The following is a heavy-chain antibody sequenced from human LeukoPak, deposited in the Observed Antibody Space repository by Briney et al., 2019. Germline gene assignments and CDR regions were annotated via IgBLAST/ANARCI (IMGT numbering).Heavy chain of an antibody. J-gene: IGHJ4*02. D-gene: IGHD5-18*01. V-gene: IGHV3-30*04. CDR2: TTFDGRNN. CDR1: GFTFRLFA. Sequence: PGRSLRLSCAASGFTFRLFAMHWVRQGPGKGLEWVAVTTFDGRNNYYAESVKGRFNISRDNSKNTLYLEMKSLKAEDTAVYYCARDFSDVDTVPPEWGQGTLVIVSS. CDR3: ARDFSDVDTVPPE.